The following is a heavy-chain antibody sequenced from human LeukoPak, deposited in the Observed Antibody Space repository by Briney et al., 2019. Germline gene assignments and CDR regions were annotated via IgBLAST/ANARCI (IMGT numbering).Heavy chain of an antibody. CDR3: AREGVDTAMVTWFDY. D-gene: IGHD5-18*01. CDR2: IYTSGST. V-gene: IGHV4-61*02. J-gene: IGHJ5*01. Sequence: PSQTLSLTCTVSGGPISSGSYYWSWIRQPAGKGLEWIGRIYTSGSTNYNPSLKSRVTISVDTSKNQFSLKLSSVTAADTAVYYCAREGVDTAMVTWFDYWGQGTLVTVSS. CDR1: GGPISSGSYY.